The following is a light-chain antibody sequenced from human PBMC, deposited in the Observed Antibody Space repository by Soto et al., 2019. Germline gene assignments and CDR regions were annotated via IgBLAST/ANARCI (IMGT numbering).Light chain of an antibody. CDR2: GAS. CDR1: QSVNNDY. Sequence: EIVLSQYPGTLSLSPGERAALSCRASQSVNNDYLAWYHQKPGRAPRLVIYGASKRATGIPDRFSGSGAGTDFTLTISRLEPEDFAVYYCQQYGSSPWTFGQGTNVEIK. CDR3: QQYGSSPWT. J-gene: IGKJ1*01. V-gene: IGKV3-20*01.